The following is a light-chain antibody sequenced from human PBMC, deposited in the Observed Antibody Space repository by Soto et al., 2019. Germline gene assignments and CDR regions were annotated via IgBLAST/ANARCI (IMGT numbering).Light chain of an antibody. V-gene: IGKV2-30*02. Sequence: DVVMTQSPLSMPVTLGQPASISCRSNQSLVHSDGIAYFSWVQQRPGRSPRRLIYKVSNRDSGVPARVSGSGSGTAFALKISRVEAEDVGVYYCMEGTHWPITFGQGARLQIK. CDR1: QSLVHSDGIAY. J-gene: IGKJ5*01. CDR3: MEGTHWPIT. CDR2: KVS.